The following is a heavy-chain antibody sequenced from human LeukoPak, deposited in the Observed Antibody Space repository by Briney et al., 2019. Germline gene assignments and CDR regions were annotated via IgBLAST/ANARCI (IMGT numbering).Heavy chain of an antibody. V-gene: IGHV3-23*01. CDR1: GFTFSSYS. D-gene: IGHD5-18*01. CDR3: AKGQGYNYGDSIDY. CDR2: INGGAGSS. J-gene: IGHJ4*02. Sequence: GGSLRLSCAASGFTFSSYSMNWVRQAPGKGLEWVSLINGGAGSSYYADSVKGRFTVSRDNSKNTLYLQMNSLGDDDTAVYYCAKGQGYNYGDSIDYWGQGTLVTVSS.